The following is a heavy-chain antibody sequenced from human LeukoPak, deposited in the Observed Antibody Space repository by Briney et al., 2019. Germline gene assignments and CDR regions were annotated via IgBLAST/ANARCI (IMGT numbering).Heavy chain of an antibody. J-gene: IGHJ3*02. CDR3: ARVRKVRGVIMQIDAFDI. V-gene: IGHV3-21*01. CDR1: GLTLRNYK. Sequence: GGSLRLSCEASGLTLRNYKLNWVRQAPGKGLEWVSSISSSSSYIYYADSVKGRFTISRDNAKNSLYLQMNSLRAEDTAVYYCARVRKVRGVIMQIDAFDIWGQGTMVTVSS. D-gene: IGHD3-10*01. CDR2: ISSSSSYI.